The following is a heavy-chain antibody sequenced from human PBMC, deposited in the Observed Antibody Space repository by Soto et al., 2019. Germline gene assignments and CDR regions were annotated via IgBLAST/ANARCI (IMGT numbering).Heavy chain of an antibody. V-gene: IGHV3-21*04. CDR3: VKTHMRALVFDALDI. Sequence: EVHLVESGGGLVKPGGSLRLSCAASGFTFSIFSMNWVRQAPGKGLEWVSSISDSSHYIYYADSVKGRFTISRDNAKNSLYLQMNSLRVEDTALYYCVKTHMRALVFDALDIWGQGTRVTVAS. J-gene: IGHJ3*02. CDR1: GFTFSIFS. CDR2: ISDSSHYI. D-gene: IGHD2-21*01.